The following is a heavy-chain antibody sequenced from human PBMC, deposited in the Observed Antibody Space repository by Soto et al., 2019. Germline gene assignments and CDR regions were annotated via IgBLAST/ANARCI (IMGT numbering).Heavy chain of an antibody. CDR2: VRPDNGNR. J-gene: IGHJ1*01. D-gene: IGHD1-20*01. CDR3: ARDTESNRYND. CDR1: GYTFSTSD. V-gene: IGHV1-18*01. Sequence: ASVKVSCKISGYTFSTSDISWVRQAPGQGLEWVGWVRPDNGNRKSAQRLQGRVTLTTDTSASTAYMELRSLTSDDTAMYYCARDTESNRYNDWGQGTLVTVSS.